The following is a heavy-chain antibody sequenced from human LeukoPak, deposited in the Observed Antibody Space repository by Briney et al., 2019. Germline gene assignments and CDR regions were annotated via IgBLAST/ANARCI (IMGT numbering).Heavy chain of an antibody. Sequence: PSETLSLTCSVSGDSFSNYYWTWIRQPPGKGLEWIGYVYYRGSTNYNPSLKTRLHLSVDTSKNRFSLKLSSVTAADTAVYYCASSPRLTTSWFLFDSWGHGTLVTVSS. CDR1: GDSFSNYY. J-gene: IGHJ5*01. CDR2: VYYRGST. CDR3: ASSPRLTTSWFLFDS. D-gene: IGHD2-2*01. V-gene: IGHV4-59*08.